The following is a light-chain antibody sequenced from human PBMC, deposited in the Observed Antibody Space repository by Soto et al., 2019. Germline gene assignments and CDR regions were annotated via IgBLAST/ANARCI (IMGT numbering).Light chain of an antibody. CDR1: SSNIGSRA. V-gene: IGLV1-44*01. CDR2: INN. CDR3: ATWDDIVNGVV. J-gene: IGLJ2*01. Sequence: QSVLTQPPSASGTPGQRITSSCSGSSSNIGSRAVDWYQQLPETAPRLLIYINNQRPSGVPDRFSGSKSGTSASLAISGLQPEDEADYYCATWDDIVNGVVFGGGTKLTVL.